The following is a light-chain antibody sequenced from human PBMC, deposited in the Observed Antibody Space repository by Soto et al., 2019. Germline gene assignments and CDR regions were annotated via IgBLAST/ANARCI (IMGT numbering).Light chain of an antibody. CDR2: DNN. J-gene: IGLJ1*01. V-gene: IGLV1-51*01. CDR1: SSNIGNNY. CDR3: GTWDSSLSAYV. Sequence: QSVLTQPPAVSAAPGQKVTISCSGSSSNIGNNYVSWYQQLPGTAPKLLIYDNNKRPSGIPDRFSGSKSDTSATLGITGLQTGDEADYYCGTWDSSLSAYVFGTGTKLTVL.